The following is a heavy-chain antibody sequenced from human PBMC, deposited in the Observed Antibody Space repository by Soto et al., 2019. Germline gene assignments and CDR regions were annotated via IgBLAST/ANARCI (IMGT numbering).Heavy chain of an antibody. J-gene: IGHJ4*02. Sequence: EVQLVESGGGPAQFGGSLRLSCAASGFTFSNYWMHWVRQVPGKGLVWVSRIKGDETSTGYADSVKGRFTIFRDNVKNNLSLQMISLRAEDTAVYYCERGVSGYYGFAYWGQGTLVTVSS. D-gene: IGHD5-12*01. CDR3: ERGVSGYYGFAY. CDR2: IKGDETST. CDR1: GFTFSNYW. V-gene: IGHV3-74*01.